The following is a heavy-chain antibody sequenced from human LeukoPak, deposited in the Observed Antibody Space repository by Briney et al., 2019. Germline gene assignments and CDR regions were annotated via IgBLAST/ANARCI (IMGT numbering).Heavy chain of an antibody. CDR2: VSPYNDNT. CDR1: GGTFSSYA. J-gene: IGHJ4*02. Sequence: ASVKVSCKASGGTFSSYAISWVRQAPGQGLEWMGWVSPYNDNTNYAQKLQGRVTMTTDTSTSTAYMELRSLRSDDTAVYYCARDEYYYDSSGYYSPYYFDYWGQGTLVTVSS. V-gene: IGHV1-18*01. D-gene: IGHD3-22*01. CDR3: ARDEYYYDSSGYYSPYYFDY.